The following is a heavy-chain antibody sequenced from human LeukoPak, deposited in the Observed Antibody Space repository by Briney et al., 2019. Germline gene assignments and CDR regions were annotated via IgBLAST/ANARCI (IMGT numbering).Heavy chain of an antibody. CDR1: GFTFSSYS. V-gene: IGHV3-48*04. Sequence: GGSLRLSCAASGFTFSSYSMNWVRQAPGKGLEWVSYINSASFLIHYADSVKGRFTISRDNAKNSLYLQMNSLRAEDTAVYYCARDHSSGGWYSNPIDYWGQGTLVTVSS. CDR2: INSASFLI. D-gene: IGHD6-19*01. J-gene: IGHJ4*02. CDR3: ARDHSSGGWYSNPIDY.